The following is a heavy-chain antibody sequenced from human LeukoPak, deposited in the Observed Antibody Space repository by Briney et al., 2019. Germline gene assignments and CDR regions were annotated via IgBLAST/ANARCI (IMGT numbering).Heavy chain of an antibody. J-gene: IGHJ4*02. Sequence: GESLKISCKGSGYSFTSYWIGWVRQMPGKGLEWMGIIYPGDSDTRYSPSFQGQVTISADKSISTAYLQWSSPKASDTAMYYCARGTYYDFWSGWPLIDYWGQGTLVTVSS. V-gene: IGHV5-51*01. D-gene: IGHD3-3*01. CDR1: GYSFTSYW. CDR3: ARGTYYDFWSGWPLIDY. CDR2: IYPGDSDT.